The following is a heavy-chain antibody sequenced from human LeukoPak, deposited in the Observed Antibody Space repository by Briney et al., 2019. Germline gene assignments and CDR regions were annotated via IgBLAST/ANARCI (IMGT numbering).Heavy chain of an antibody. Sequence: GGSLRLSCAASGFTFSSYAMHWVRQAPGKGLEWVAVISYDGSNKYYADSVKGRFTISRDNSKNSLYLQMNSLTDEDTAVYYCAAYSNYAYSFDPWGQGTLVTVSS. CDR2: ISYDGSNK. J-gene: IGHJ5*02. CDR3: AAYSNYAYSFDP. CDR1: GFTFSSYA. V-gene: IGHV3-30-3*01. D-gene: IGHD4-11*01.